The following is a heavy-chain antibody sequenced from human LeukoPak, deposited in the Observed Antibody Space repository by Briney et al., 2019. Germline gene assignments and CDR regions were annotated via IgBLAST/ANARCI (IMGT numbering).Heavy chain of an antibody. D-gene: IGHD4/OR15-4a*01. CDR3: ARDIWTANYYRNYFDY. V-gene: IGHV3-53*01. CDR2: IYSGGGST. J-gene: IGHJ4*02. CDR1: GFAVGSNY. Sequence: PGGSLRLSCAASGFAVGSNYMSWVRQTPARGLEWVSVIYSGGGSTFYADSVKGRFTISTDNSKNTLYLQMNSLRAEDTAIYYCARDIWTANYYRNYFDYWGQGTLVTVSS.